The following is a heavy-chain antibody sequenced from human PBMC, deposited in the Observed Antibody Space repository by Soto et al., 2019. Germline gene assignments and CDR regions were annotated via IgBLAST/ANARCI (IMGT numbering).Heavy chain of an antibody. CDR2: IYTSGST. J-gene: IGHJ6*02. CDR3: ARDLRYSYGYYYYYGMDV. Sequence: QVQLQESGPGLVKPSETLSLTCTVSGGSISSYYWSWIRQPAGKGLEWIGRIYTSGSTNYNPSLTSRVTMSVDTSKNQFSLKLSSVTAADTAVYYCARDLRYSYGYYYYYGMDVWGQGTTVTVSS. CDR1: GGSISSYY. D-gene: IGHD5-18*01. V-gene: IGHV4-4*07.